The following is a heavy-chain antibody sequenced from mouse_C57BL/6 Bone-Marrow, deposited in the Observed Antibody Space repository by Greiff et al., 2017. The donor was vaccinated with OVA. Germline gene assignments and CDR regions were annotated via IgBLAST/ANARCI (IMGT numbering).Heavy chain of an antibody. CDR3: ARSIITTVVAYWYFDV. Sequence: QVQLQQPGAELVKPGASVKMSCKASGYTFTSYWITWVKQRPGQGLEWIGDIYPGSGSTNYNEKFKSKATLTVDTSSSTAYMQLSSLTSEDSAVEYCARSIITTVVAYWYFDVWGTGTTVTVSS. D-gene: IGHD1-1*01. CDR2: IYPGSGST. V-gene: IGHV1-55*01. CDR1: GYTFTSYW. J-gene: IGHJ1*03.